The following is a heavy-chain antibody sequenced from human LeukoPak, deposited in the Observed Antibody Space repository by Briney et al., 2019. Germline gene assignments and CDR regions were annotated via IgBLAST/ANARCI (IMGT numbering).Heavy chain of an antibody. CDR2: IYYSGGT. D-gene: IGHD2-15*01. CDR3: ARGGNCSGGSCYSDRGWFDP. J-gene: IGHJ5*02. CDR1: GGSISSGFYD. Sequence: PSETLSLTRTVSGGSISSGFYDWYWIRQPPGKGLEYIGYIYYSGGTSYNPSLKSRVTISVDMSKNQFSLKLSSVTAADTAVYYCARGGNCSGGSCYSDRGWFDPWGQGTLVTVSS. V-gene: IGHV4-61*01.